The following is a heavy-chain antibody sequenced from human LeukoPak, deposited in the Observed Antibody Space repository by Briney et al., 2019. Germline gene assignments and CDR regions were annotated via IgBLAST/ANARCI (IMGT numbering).Heavy chain of an antibody. Sequence: SETLSLTCTVSGYSISSGYYWGWIRQPPGKGLEWIGSIYYSGSTYYNPSLKSRVTISVDTSKNQFSLKLSSVTAADTAVYYCARGRLTAAATLDYWGQGTLVTVSS. J-gene: IGHJ4*02. CDR2: IYYSGST. D-gene: IGHD2-15*01. CDR1: GYSISSGYY. CDR3: ARGRLTAAATLDY. V-gene: IGHV4-38-2*02.